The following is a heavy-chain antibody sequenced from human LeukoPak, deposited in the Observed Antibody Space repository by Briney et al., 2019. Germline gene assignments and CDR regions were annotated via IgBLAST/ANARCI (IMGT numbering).Heavy chain of an antibody. V-gene: IGHV3-23*01. J-gene: IGHJ4*02. Sequence: GGSLRLSCAASGFTFSSYAMSWDRQAPGKGLEWVSAISGSGGSTYYADSVKGRFTISRDNSKNTLYLQMNSLRAEDTAVYYCAKDLKPIVGANCWGQGTLVTVSS. D-gene: IGHD1-26*01. CDR1: GFTFSSYA. CDR3: AKDLKPIVGANC. CDR2: ISGSGGST.